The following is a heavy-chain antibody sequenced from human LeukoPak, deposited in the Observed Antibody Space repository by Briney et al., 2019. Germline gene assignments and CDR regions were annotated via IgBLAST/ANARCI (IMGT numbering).Heavy chain of an antibody. CDR3: AREVDY. Sequence: PGRSLRLSCAASGFTFSRYAMHWVRQAPGKGLEWVAVISYDGSNKYYADSVKGRFTISRDNSKNTLYLQMNSLRAEDTAVYYCAREVDYWGQGTLVTVSS. J-gene: IGHJ4*02. CDR2: ISYDGSNK. V-gene: IGHV3-30-3*01. CDR1: GFTFSRYA.